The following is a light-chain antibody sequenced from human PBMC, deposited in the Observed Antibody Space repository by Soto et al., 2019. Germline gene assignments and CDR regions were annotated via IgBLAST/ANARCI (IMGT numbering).Light chain of an antibody. J-gene: IGKJ1*01. CDR3: QQRSNRPPWT. Sequence: EIVLTQSPDTLPLSPGERVTLACRASQSVTSYLAWYQQKPGQAPRLLIYDASNRATGIPARFRGSGSGTDFTLTISSLEPEDFAVYYCQQRSNRPPWTFGQGTKVEVK. CDR2: DAS. CDR1: QSVTSY. V-gene: IGKV3-11*01.